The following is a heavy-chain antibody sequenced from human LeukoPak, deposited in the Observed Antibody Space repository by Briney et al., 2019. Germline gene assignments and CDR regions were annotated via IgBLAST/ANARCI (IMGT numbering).Heavy chain of an antibody. CDR1: VFIFTNAW. J-gene: IGHJ4*02. CDR2: IKSKTDGGTI. CDR3: STPSF. Sequence: PGGSLRLSCATSVFIFTNAWMKWVRQAPWKGLEWVGRIKSKTDGGTIDYAAPVKGRFTISRDDSKNTLYLQMDNLKTEDTAIYYCSTPSFWGQGTLVTVSS. V-gene: IGHV3-15*07.